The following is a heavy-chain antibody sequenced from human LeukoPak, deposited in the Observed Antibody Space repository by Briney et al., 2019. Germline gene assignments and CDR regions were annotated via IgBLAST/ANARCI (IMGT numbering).Heavy chain of an antibody. J-gene: IGHJ2*01. CDR2: FDPEDGET. V-gene: IGHV1-24*01. D-gene: IGHD1-1*01. CDR1: GYTLTELS. Sequence: ASVKVSCKVSGYTLTELSMHWVRQAPGKGLEWMGGFDPEDGETIYAQKFQGRVTITADESTSTAYMELSSLRSEDTAVYYCARGVQRAWYFDLWGRGTLVTVSS. CDR3: ARGVQRAWYFDL.